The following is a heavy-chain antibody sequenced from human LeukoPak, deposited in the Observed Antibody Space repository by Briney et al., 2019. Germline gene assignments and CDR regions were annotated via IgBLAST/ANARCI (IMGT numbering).Heavy chain of an antibody. V-gene: IGHV3-11*05. CDR3: ARALADYWYYDFWSGYRNFDY. CDR1: GFXFSNYY. Sequence: GGSLRLSCAASGFXFSNYYMSWIRQAPGKGQEWVSYISSSSSYTNYADSVRGRFTISRDNAKNSLYLQMNSLRAEDTAVYYCARALADYWYYDFWSGYRNFDYWGQGTLVTVSS. CDR2: ISSSSSYT. J-gene: IGHJ4*02. D-gene: IGHD3-3*01.